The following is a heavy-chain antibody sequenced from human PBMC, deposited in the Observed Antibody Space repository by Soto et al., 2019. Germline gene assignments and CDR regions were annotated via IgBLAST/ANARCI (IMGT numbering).Heavy chain of an antibody. D-gene: IGHD2-21*01. CDR1: GGSISSGDYY. CDR2: IYYSGST. Sequence: PSETLSLTCTGSGGSISSGDYYWRWIRQPPGKGLEWIGYIYYSGSTYYNPSLKSRVTISVDTSKNQFSLKLSSVTAADTAVYYCASYRVGHAFDIWGQGTMVTVSS. CDR3: ASYRVGHAFDI. J-gene: IGHJ3*02. V-gene: IGHV4-30-4*01.